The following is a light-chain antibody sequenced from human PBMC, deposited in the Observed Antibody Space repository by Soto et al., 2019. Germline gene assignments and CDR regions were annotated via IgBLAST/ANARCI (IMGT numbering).Light chain of an antibody. CDR3: MESLQTPWT. J-gene: IGKJ1*01. CDR1: QSLLHRNGFNY. V-gene: IGKV2-28*01. Sequence: DIVMTQSPLSLPVTPGEPASISCRSSQSLLHRNGFNYLDWYLQNPGQSPQLLIYLVSNRASGVHDRFSGSGSGTDFTLNISRVEAEDVGVYYCMESLQTPWTFGQGTRVDIK. CDR2: LVS.